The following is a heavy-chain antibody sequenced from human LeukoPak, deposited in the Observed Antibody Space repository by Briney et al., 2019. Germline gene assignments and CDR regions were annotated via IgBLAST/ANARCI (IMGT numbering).Heavy chain of an antibody. Sequence: PSETLSLTCTVSGGSISSYYWSWLRQPPEKGLEWIGYIYYTGSTNYNPSLKSRVTISLDTSKNQFSLRLSSVTAADTAVYYCARVLGYSSGWQIDYWGQGTLVTVSS. CDR1: GGSISSYY. CDR2: IYYTGST. J-gene: IGHJ4*02. D-gene: IGHD6-19*01. CDR3: ARVLGYSSGWQIDY. V-gene: IGHV4-59*08.